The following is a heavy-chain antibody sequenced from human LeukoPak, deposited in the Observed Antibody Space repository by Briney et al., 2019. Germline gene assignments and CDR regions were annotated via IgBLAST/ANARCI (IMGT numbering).Heavy chain of an antibody. CDR2: IDTYSGKT. CDR1: GYTYTTDG. J-gene: IGHJ5*02. V-gene: IGHV1-18*01. D-gene: IGHD6-13*01. Sequence: ASVKVSCKASGYTYTTDGISWVRQAPGQGLEWMGWIDTYSGKTNYAQKFQGRVTMTSDTSTSTAYMELRSLRSDDTAVYYCARDRGIAEADSFDPWGQGTLVTVSA. CDR3: ARDRGIAEADSFDP.